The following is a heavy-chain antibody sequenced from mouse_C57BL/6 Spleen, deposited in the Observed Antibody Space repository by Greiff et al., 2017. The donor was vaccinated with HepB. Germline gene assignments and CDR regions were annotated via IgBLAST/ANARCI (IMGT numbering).Heavy chain of an antibody. V-gene: IGHV5-12*01. CDR2: ISIGGSST. CDR3: ARQNYGSSPAWFAY. CDR1: GFTFSDYY. D-gene: IGHD1-1*01. J-gene: IGHJ3*01. Sequence: EVKLVESGGGLVQPGGSLKLSCAASGFTFSDYYMYWVRQTPEKRLEWVAYISIGGSSTYYPDTVKGRFTISRDNAKNTLYLQMSRLKSEDTAMYYCARQNYGSSPAWFAYWGQGTLVTVSA.